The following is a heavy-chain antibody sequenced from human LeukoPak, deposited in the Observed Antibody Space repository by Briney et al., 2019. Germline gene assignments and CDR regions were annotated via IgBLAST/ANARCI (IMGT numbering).Heavy chain of an antibody. Sequence: SETLSLTCTVSGGSISSSSYYWGWIRQPPGKGLEWIGSIYYSGSTYYNPSLKSRVTISVDTSKNQFSLKLSSVTAADTAVYYCARDPPPVSYSSSWYALDDYWGQGTLVTVSS. CDR2: IYYSGST. J-gene: IGHJ4*02. D-gene: IGHD6-13*01. CDR1: GGSISSSSYY. CDR3: ARDPPPVSYSSSWYALDDY. V-gene: IGHV4-39*07.